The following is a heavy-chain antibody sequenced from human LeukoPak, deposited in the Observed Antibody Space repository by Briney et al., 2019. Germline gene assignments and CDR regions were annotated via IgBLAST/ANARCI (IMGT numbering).Heavy chain of an antibody. V-gene: IGHV4-59*01. D-gene: IGHD4-11*01. CDR2: VDHTGST. CDR3: ARGRVSSSTWYSTYYYYFYMDV. J-gene: IGHJ6*03. CDR1: DDSITMYY. Sequence: SETLSLTCSVSDDSITMYYWTWIRQPPGKGLEWIGYVDHTGSTDFNPSLNGRVSISRDTSKNLFSLRLRSVTAADTAVYFCARGRVSSSTWYSTYYYYFYMDVWGKGTTVTVSS.